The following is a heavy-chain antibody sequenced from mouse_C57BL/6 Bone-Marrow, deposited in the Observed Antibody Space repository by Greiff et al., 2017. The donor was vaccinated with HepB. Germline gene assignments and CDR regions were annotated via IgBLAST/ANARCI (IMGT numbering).Heavy chain of an antibody. J-gene: IGHJ3*01. CDR3: AREGIYDGYVGY. CDR1: GYTFTSYW. V-gene: IGHV1-69*01. CDR2: IDPSDSYT. D-gene: IGHD2-3*01. Sequence: QVQLKQPGAELVMPGASVKLSCKASGYTFTSYWMHWVKQRPGQGLEWIGEIDPSDSYTNYNQKFKGKSTLTVDKSSSTAYMQLSSLTSEDSAVYYCAREGIYDGYVGYWGQGTLVTVSA.